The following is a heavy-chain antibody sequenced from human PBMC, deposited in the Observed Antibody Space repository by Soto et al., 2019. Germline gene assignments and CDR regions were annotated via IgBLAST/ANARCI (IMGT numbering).Heavy chain of an antibody. Sequence: SETLSLTCAVCGGSISSINWWSWVGHTPRKELECIGEIYHSGRTNYNPSLKSRVTISVDKSKNQFSLKLSSVTAADTAVYYCARAVTLRISAAGFDPCGQGTLVTVS. D-gene: IGHD6-13*01. CDR1: GGSISSINW. CDR2: IYHSGRT. V-gene: IGHV4-4*02. J-gene: IGHJ5*02. CDR3: ARAVTLRISAAGFDP.